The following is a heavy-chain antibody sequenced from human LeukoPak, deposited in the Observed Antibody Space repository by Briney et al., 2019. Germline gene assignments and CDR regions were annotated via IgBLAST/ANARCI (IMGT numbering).Heavy chain of an antibody. J-gene: IGHJ2*01. CDR2: ISGSGGST. Sequence: AGSLRLSCAASGFIFSTYVMSWVRQAPGKGLEWVSTISGSGGSTHYADSVKGRFTISRDNAKNSLYLQMNSLRAEDTAVYYCARASRGYCGGDCHYWYFDLWGRGTLATVSS. V-gene: IGHV3-23*01. D-gene: IGHD2-21*02. CDR3: ARASRGYCGGDCHYWYFDL. CDR1: GFIFSTYV.